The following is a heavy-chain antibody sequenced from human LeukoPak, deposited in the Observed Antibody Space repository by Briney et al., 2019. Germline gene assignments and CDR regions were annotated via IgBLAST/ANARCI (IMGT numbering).Heavy chain of an antibody. J-gene: IGHJ3*02. CDR1: GFTFSSYW. Sequence: GGSLRLSCAASGFTFSSYWMTWVRQAPGKGLEWVASIKQDGSEKYYVDSVKGRFTISRDNPKNSLYLQMNSLRAADTAVYYCARVISGYCSGDDCWGTFDIWGQGTMVTVSS. D-gene: IGHD2-15*01. V-gene: IGHV3-7*03. CDR3: ARVISGYCSGDDCWGTFDI. CDR2: IKQDGSEK.